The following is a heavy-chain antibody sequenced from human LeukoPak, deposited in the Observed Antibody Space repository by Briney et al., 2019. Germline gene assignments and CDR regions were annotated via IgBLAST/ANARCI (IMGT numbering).Heavy chain of an antibody. J-gene: IGHJ6*03. V-gene: IGHV1-69*13. D-gene: IGHD6-6*01. Sequence: SVKVSCKASGGTFISYAISWVRQAPGQGLEWMGGIIPIFGTANYAQKFQGRVTITADESTSTAYMELSSLRSEDTAVYYCARGSAPFRSYYYMDVWGKGTTVTVSS. CDR1: GGTFISYA. CDR2: IIPIFGTA. CDR3: ARGSAPFRSYYYMDV.